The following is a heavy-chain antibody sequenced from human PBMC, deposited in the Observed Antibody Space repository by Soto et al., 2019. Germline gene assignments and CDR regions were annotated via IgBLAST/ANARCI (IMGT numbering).Heavy chain of an antibody. CDR2: IIPIFGTA. CDR3: THYDYVWGSYRHLPGGMDV. V-gene: IGHV1-69*06. J-gene: IGHJ6*02. D-gene: IGHD3-16*02. Sequence: QVQLVQSGAEVKKPGSSVKVSCKASGDTFSSYAISWVRQAPGQGLEWMGGIIPIFGTANYAQKFQGRVTITADKSTSTAYMELSSLRSEDTAVYYCTHYDYVWGSYRHLPGGMDVWGQGTTVTVSS. CDR1: GDTFSSYA.